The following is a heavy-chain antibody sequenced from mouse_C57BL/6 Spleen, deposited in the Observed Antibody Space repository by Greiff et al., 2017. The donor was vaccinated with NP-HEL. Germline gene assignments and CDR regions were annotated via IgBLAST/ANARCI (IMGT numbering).Heavy chain of an antibody. Sequence: QVQLQQSGPELVKPGASVKLSCKASGYTFTSYDINWVKQRPGQGLEWIGWIYPRDGSTKYNEKFKGKATLTVDTSSSTAYMELHSLTSEDSAVYFCAKIYYYGSSLYYFDYWGQGTTLTVSS. CDR3: AKIYYYGSSLYYFDY. CDR2: IYPRDGST. V-gene: IGHV1-85*01. D-gene: IGHD1-1*01. CDR1: GYTFTSYD. J-gene: IGHJ2*01.